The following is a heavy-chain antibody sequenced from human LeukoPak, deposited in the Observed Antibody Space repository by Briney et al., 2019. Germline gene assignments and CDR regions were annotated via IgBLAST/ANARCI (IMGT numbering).Heavy chain of an antibody. D-gene: IGHD5-18*01. CDR1: GGSFSGYY. J-gene: IGHJ4*02. Sequence: SETLSLTCAVYGGSFSGYYWSWIRQPPGKGLEWIGYIYYSGSTNYNPSLKSRVTISVDTSKNQFSLKLSSVTAADTAVYYCARHFTLYGRTAMVPWYFDYWGQGTLVTVSS. V-gene: IGHV4-59*08. CDR3: ARHFTLYGRTAMVPWYFDY. CDR2: IYYSGST.